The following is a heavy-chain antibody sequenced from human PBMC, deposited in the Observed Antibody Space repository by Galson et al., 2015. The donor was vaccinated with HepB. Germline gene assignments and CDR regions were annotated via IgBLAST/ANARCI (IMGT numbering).Heavy chain of an antibody. CDR1: GGTFSSYA. D-gene: IGHD3-9*01. J-gene: IGHJ6*03. CDR3: ASDILTGIYMDV. V-gene: IGHV1-69*10. CDR2: IIPILGIA. Sequence: SVKVSCKASGGTFSSYAISWVRQAPGQGLEWMGGIIPILGIANYAQKFQGRVTITADKSTSTAYMELSSLRSEDTAVYYWASDILTGIYMDVWGKGTTVTVSS.